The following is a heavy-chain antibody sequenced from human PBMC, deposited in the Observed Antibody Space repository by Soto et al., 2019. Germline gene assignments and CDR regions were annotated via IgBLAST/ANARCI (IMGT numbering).Heavy chain of an antibody. J-gene: IGHJ4*02. V-gene: IGHV4-39*01. CDR3: ARLEGMATISYYFDY. Sequence: QLQLQESGPGLVKPSETLSLTCSVYGDSINSDNYYCGWIRQPPGKGLEFIGSIYYRGNTYSNPSLKTRVTISLEKYKSQFALKLNSVTAADSAVYFCARLEGMATISYYFDYWGQGTLVSVSS. D-gene: IGHD6-13*01. CDR2: IYYRGNT. CDR1: GDSINSDNYY.